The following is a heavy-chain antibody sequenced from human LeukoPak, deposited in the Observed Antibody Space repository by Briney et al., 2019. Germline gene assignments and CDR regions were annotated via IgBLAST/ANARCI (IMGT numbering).Heavy chain of an antibody. D-gene: IGHD1-26*01. CDR2: IIPILGIA. V-gene: IGHV1-69*04. J-gene: IGHJ6*02. CDR1: GGTFSSYA. Sequence: GASVKVSCKASGGTFSSYAISWVRQAPGQGLEWMGRIIPILGIANYAQKFQGRVTMTRDTSTSTVYMELSSLRSEDTAVYYCARVKRRGLIVGAAKYYYYGMDVWGQGTTVTVSS. CDR3: ARVKRRGLIVGAAKYYYYGMDV.